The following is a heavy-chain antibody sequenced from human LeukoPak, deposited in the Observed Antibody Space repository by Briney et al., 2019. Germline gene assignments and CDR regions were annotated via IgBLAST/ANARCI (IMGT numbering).Heavy chain of an antibody. CDR2: IYYSGST. Sequence: SQTLSLTRTVSGGSISSGGYYWSWIRQHPGKGLEWIGYIYYSGSTYYNPSLKSRVTISVDTSKNQFSLKLSSVTAADTAVYYCAREGAGSSGSYYSYWGQGTLVTVSS. J-gene: IGHJ4*02. CDR1: GGSISSGGYY. V-gene: IGHV4-31*03. CDR3: AREGAGSSGSYYSY. D-gene: IGHD1-26*01.